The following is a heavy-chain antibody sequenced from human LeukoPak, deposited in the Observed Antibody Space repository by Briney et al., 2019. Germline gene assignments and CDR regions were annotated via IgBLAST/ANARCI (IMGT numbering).Heavy chain of an antibody. J-gene: IGHJ3*01. D-gene: IGHD3-9*01. V-gene: IGHV3-48*03. CDR3: ARGGSPGYNYKAFDV. CDR2: FSSSGSII. Sequence: RGSLRLSCAASGFTFSIHEMNWVRLAPGKGLEWVSFFSSSGSIIYYADSVKGRFTISRDNAKNSLYLQMNSLRAEDTAVFYCARGGSPGYNYKAFDVWGQGTMVTVSS. CDR1: GFTFSIHE.